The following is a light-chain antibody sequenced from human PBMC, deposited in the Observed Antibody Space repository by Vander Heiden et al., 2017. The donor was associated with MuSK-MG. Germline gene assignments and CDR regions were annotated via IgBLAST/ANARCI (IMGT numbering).Light chain of an antibody. Sequence: DLQMTQPPSSLSASVGDRVTIACRASQSISTYLNWYLHKPGRAPELLIYAASSLQSGVPSRFSGSGSETDFTLTISSLQPEDFATYYCQQSYSTPRTFGQGTKVEIK. CDR2: AAS. V-gene: IGKV1-39*01. CDR1: QSISTY. J-gene: IGKJ2*02. CDR3: QQSYSTPRT.